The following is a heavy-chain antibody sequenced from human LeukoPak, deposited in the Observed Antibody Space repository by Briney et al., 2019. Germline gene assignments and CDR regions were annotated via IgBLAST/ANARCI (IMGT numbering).Heavy chain of an antibody. CDR1: GFTFSSYV. D-gene: IGHD2-2*01. CDR3: AKGQPVVPAAIHY. Sequence: PGGSLRLSCAAFGFTFSSYVMHWVRQAPGKGLEWMAVISYDGSNKYYADSVKGRFTISRDNSKNTLYLQMNSLRAEDTAVYYCAKGQPVVPAAIHYWGQGTLVTVSS. V-gene: IGHV3-30-3*01. CDR2: ISYDGSNK. J-gene: IGHJ4*02.